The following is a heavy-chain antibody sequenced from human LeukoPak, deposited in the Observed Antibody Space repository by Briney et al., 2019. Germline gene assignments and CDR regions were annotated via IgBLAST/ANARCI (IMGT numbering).Heavy chain of an antibody. CDR1: GFTFSSYS. CDR3: AKTYGSGSYYNWYYFDY. D-gene: IGHD3-10*01. V-gene: IGHV3-30*18. Sequence: GRSLRLSCAASGFTFSSYSMHWVRQAPGKGLEWVAVISYDGSNKYYADSVKGRFTISRDNSKNTLYLQMNSLRAEDTAVYYCAKTYGSGSYYNWYYFDYWGQGTLVTVSS. J-gene: IGHJ4*02. CDR2: ISYDGSNK.